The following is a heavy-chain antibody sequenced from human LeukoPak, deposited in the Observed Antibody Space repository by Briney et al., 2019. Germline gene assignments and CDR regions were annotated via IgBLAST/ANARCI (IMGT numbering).Heavy chain of an antibody. Sequence: GGSLRLSCAASGFTFTTYWMHWVRHAPGKGLVWVSRISTDGSSTTYADSVKGRFTISRDNAKNTLYLQMDSLRAEDTAVYYCARGLVAPGAIQSYWGQGTLVTVSS. CDR1: GFTFTTYW. CDR2: ISTDGSST. J-gene: IGHJ4*02. CDR3: ARGLVAPGAIQSY. D-gene: IGHD2-2*02. V-gene: IGHV3-74*03.